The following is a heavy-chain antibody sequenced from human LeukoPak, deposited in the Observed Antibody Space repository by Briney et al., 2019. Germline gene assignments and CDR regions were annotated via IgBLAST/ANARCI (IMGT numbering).Heavy chain of an antibody. CDR3: ARSIAVAGRDDY. CDR2: INPNSGGT. V-gene: IGHV1-2*02. D-gene: IGHD6-19*01. CDR1: GYTFTGYY. J-gene: IGHJ4*02. Sequence: ASVKVSCKASGYTFTGYYMHWVRQAPGQGLEWMGWINPNSGGTNYAQKFQGRVTMTRDTSISTAYMELRSLRSDDTAVYYCARSIAVAGRDDYWGQGTLVTVSS.